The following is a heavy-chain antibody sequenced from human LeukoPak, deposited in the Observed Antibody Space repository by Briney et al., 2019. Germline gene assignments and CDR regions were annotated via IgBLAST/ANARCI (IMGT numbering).Heavy chain of an antibody. J-gene: IGHJ4*02. CDR2: INPNSGGT. V-gene: IGHV1-2*06. Sequence: ASVKVSCKASGYTFTGYYIHWVRQAPGQGLEWMGRINPNSGGTNYAQKSQGRVTMTRDTSISTAYMELSSLRSDDTAVYYCARGNSYGFDYWGQGTLVTVSS. CDR1: GYTFTGYY. CDR3: ARGNSYGFDY. D-gene: IGHD5-18*01.